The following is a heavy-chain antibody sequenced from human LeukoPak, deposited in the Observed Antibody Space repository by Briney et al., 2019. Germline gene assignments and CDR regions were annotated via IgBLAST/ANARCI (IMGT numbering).Heavy chain of an antibody. J-gene: IGHJ4*02. CDR3: VTGFTTMAVDYFDY. D-gene: IGHD5-18*01. Sequence: PGASVKVSCKASGGTFSSYAISWVRQAPGQGLEWMGRIIPILGIANYAQKFQGRVTITADKSTSTAYMELSSLRSEDTAVYYCVTGFTTMAVDYFDYWGQGTLVTVSP. CDR2: IIPILGIA. CDR1: GGTFSSYA. V-gene: IGHV1-69*04.